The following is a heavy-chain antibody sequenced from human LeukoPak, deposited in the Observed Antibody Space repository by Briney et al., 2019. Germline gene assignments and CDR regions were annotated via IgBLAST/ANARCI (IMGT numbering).Heavy chain of an antibody. CDR2: ITGSGGRT. V-gene: IGHV3-23*01. Sequence: GGSLRLSCAASGFTFSSFAMSWVRQAPGKGLEWVSAITGSGGRTYYADSVKGRFTISRDNSKNTLSLQMNRLRAEDTAIYYCARVTYGSGTYGAFDYWGQGTLVTVSS. D-gene: IGHD3-10*01. CDR3: ARVTYGSGTYGAFDY. J-gene: IGHJ4*02. CDR1: GFTFSSFA.